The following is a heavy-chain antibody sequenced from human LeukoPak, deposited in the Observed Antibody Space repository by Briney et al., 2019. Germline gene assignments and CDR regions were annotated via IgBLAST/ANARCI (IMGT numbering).Heavy chain of an antibody. V-gene: IGHV3-30-3*01. CDR1: GFTFSSYA. Sequence: PGGSLRLSCAASGFTFSSYAMHWVRQAPGKGLEWVAVISYDGSNKYYADSVKGRFTISRDNSKNTLYLQMNSLRAEDTAVYYCASNIRDDYGYWGQGTLVTVSS. D-gene: IGHD4-17*01. CDR2: ISYDGSNK. CDR3: ASNIRDDYGY. J-gene: IGHJ4*02.